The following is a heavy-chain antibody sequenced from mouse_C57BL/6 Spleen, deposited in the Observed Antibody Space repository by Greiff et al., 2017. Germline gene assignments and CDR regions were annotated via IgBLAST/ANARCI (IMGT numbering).Heavy chain of an antibody. V-gene: IGHV1-69*01. J-gene: IGHJ3*01. Sequence: VQLQQPGAELVMPGASVKLSCKASGYTFTGYWMHWVKQRPGQGLEWIGEIDPSDSYTNYNHKFKGKATLTVDKSSSTAYMQRSSLTSEDSGVNYCARLDSSGALAYWGQGTLVTVSA. CDR1: GYTFTGYW. CDR2: IDPSDSYT. CDR3: ARLDSSGALAY. D-gene: IGHD3-2*02.